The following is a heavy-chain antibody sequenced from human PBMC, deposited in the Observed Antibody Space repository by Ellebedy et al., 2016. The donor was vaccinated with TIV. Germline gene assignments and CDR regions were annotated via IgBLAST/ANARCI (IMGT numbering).Heavy chain of an antibody. V-gene: IGHV3-7*01. CDR3: ARGTPYHDKLFDV. Sequence: GESLKISXTASGFSISPYWMAWVRQAPGKGLECVAYLNQGGSGRYYVDSVRGRFTISRDDTLHSAYLEMNSLSAEDTAVYFCARGTPYHDKLFDVWGKGTLVAVSS. D-gene: IGHD1-1*01. CDR1: GFSISPYW. J-gene: IGHJ4*02. CDR2: LNQGGSGR.